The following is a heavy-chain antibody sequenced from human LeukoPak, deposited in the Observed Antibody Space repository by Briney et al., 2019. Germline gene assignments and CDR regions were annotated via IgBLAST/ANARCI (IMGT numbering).Heavy chain of an antibody. CDR3: ARIMMGDFDY. V-gene: IGHV3-48*03. CDR1: GFTFSSYE. J-gene: IGHJ4*02. Sequence: PGGSLRLSCAASGFTFSSYEMNWVRQAPGKGLEWVSYISSSGSTIYYADSVKGRFTISRDNAKNSLYLQMNSLRAEDTAVCYCARIMMGDFDYWGQGTRVTVSS. CDR2: ISSSGSTI. D-gene: IGHD3-16*01.